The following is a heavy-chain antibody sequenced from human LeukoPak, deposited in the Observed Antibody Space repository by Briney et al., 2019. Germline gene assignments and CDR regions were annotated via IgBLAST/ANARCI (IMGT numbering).Heavy chain of an antibody. Sequence: GESLKISCKGSGYSFTSYWMHWVRQAPGKGLVWVSHIDTDGSTATYADSVRGRFTISRDNAKNTLYLQMNSLSAEDTAVYYCARNLYDSGGYYLGLDYWGQGTLVTVSS. CDR1: GYSFTSYW. CDR3: ARNLYDSGGYYLGLDY. J-gene: IGHJ4*02. V-gene: IGHV3-74*01. CDR2: IDTDGSTA. D-gene: IGHD3-22*01.